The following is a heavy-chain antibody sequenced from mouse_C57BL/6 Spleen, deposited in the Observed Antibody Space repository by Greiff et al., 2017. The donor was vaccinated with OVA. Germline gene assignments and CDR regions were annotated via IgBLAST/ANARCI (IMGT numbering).Heavy chain of an antibody. D-gene: IGHD1-1*01. CDR1: GYTFTSYW. CDR3: ARDLCGSSGWFAY. Sequence: QVQLQQPGAELVKPGASVKMSCKASGYTFTSYWITWVKQRPGQGLEWIGDIYPGSGSTNYNEKFKSKATLTVDTSSSTAYRQLSSLTSEGSAVDYCARDLCGSSGWFAYWGQGTLVTVSA. CDR2: IYPGSGST. V-gene: IGHV1-55*01. J-gene: IGHJ3*01.